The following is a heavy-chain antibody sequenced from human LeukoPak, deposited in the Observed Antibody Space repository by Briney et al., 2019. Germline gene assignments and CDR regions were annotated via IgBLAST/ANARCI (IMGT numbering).Heavy chain of an antibody. D-gene: IGHD2-2*01. J-gene: IGHJ4*02. CDR1: GGTFSSYA. Sequence: SVKVSCKASGGTFSSYAISWVRQAPGRGLEWMGGIIPIFGTANYAQKFQGRVTITADESTSTAYMELSSLRSEDTAVYYCARGKSQVPAAHILFDYWGQGTLVTVSS. CDR3: ARGKSQVPAAHILFDY. CDR2: IIPIFGTA. V-gene: IGHV1-69*13.